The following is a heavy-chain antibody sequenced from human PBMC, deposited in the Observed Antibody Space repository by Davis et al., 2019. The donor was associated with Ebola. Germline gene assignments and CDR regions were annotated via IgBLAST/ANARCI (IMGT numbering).Heavy chain of an antibody. V-gene: IGHV3-21*01. CDR1: GFTFDDYA. Sequence: GGSLRLSCAASGFTFDDYAMHWVRQAPGKGLEWVSSISISGTYIYYADSVKGRFTISRDNVKNSLYLQMNSLRAEDTAVYYCAVLPYSGIYGWGQGTPVTVSS. D-gene: IGHD1-26*01. CDR3: AVLPYSGIYG. CDR2: ISISGTYI. J-gene: IGHJ4*02.